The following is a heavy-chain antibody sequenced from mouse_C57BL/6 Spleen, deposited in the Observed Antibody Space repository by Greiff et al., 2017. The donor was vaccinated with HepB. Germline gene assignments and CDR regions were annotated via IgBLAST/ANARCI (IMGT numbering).Heavy chain of an antibody. CDR1: GYTFTSYW. CDR2: INPSNGGT. V-gene: IGHV1-53*01. CDR3: ARSPYYYGSSYYAMDD. J-gene: IGHJ4*01. Sequence: QVQLQQSGTELVKPGASVKLSCKASGYTFTSYWMHWVKQRPGQGLEWIGNINPSNGGTNYNEKFKSKATLTVDKSSSTAYMQLSSLTSEDSAVYYCARSPYYYGSSYYAMDDWGQGTSVTVSS. D-gene: IGHD1-1*01.